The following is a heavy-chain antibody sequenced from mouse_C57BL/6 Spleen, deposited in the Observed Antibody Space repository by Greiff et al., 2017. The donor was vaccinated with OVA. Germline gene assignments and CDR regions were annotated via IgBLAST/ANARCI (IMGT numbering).Heavy chain of an antibody. V-gene: IGHV2-6-1*01. CDR3: ARHHDYYGSASYAMDY. Sequence: QVQLKESGPGLVAPSPSLSITCTASGFSLTSYGVHWVRQPPGKGLEWMVVIWTDGGTTYNSAPLSRLSIIKDNSNRQVFLKRNRLQTDDTAVYYCARHHDYYGSASYAMDYWGQGTSVTVSS. D-gene: IGHD1-1*01. J-gene: IGHJ4*01. CDR1: GFSLTSYG. CDR2: IWTDGGT.